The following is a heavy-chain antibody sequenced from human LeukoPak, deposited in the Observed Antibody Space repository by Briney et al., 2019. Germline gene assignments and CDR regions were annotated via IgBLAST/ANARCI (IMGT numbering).Heavy chain of an antibody. CDR1: GYTFPDYY. V-gene: IGHV1-2*02. J-gene: IGHJ4*02. Sequence: ASVKVSCKASGYTFPDYYIRWVRQAPGQGLEWIGFINPNSGGTHYAQNFQGRVTVTRDTSISTVYLEMIRLRSDDTAVYYCARKGRIYGDYDYWGRGTLVTVSS. CDR2: INPNSGGT. D-gene: IGHD4-17*01. CDR3: ARKGRIYGDYDY.